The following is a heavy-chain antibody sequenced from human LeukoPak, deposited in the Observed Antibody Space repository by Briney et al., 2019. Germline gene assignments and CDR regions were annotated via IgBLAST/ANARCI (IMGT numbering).Heavy chain of an antibody. CDR1: GYTFTSYY. D-gene: IGHD3-22*01. CDR2: INPSGGST. CDR3: ARDLVEGYYDSSGYYCLDY. J-gene: IGHJ4*02. V-gene: IGHV1-46*01. Sequence: GASVKVSCKASGYTFTSYYMHWVRRAPGQGLEWMGIINPSGGSTSYAQKFQGRVTMTRDMSMSTVYMELSSLRSEDTAVYYCARDLVEGYYDSSGYYCLDYWGQGTLVTVSS.